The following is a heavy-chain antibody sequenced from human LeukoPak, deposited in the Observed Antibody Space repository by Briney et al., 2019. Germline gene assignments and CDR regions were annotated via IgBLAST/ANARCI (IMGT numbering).Heavy chain of an antibody. CDR2: ISGSSSYI. V-gene: IGHV3-21*01. D-gene: IGHD5-18*01. J-gene: IGHJ6*03. CDR1: GFTFSTYN. CDR3: AKGNDGYSYGYYYYYMDV. Sequence: GGSLRLSCAASGFTFSTYNMNWVRQAPGKGLEWVSSISGSSSYIYYADSVKGRFSISRDNAKNSLYLQMNSLRAEDTAVYYCAKGNDGYSYGYYYYYMDVWGKGTTVTISS.